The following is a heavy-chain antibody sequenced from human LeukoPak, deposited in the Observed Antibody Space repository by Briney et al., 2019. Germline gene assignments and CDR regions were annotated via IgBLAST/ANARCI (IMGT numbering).Heavy chain of an antibody. V-gene: IGHV1-2*02. CDR3: ARDVTMVRGVISWFDP. Sequence: ASVTVSCKASGYTFTGYYMHWVRQAPGQGLEWMGWINPNSGGTNYAQKFQGRVTMTRDTSISTAYMELSRLRSDDTAVYYCARDVTMVRGVISWFDPWGQGTLVTVSS. J-gene: IGHJ5*02. CDR1: GYTFTGYY. D-gene: IGHD3-10*01. CDR2: INPNSGGT.